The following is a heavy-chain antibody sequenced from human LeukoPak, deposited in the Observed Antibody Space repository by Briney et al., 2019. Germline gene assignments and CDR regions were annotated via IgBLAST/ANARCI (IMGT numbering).Heavy chain of an antibody. CDR1: GGPFSDSY. CDR3: AKHLRRRFFSRTLGFDP. V-gene: IGHV4-34*01. Sequence: PSETLSLTCAVYGGPFSDSYWSWIRQPPGKGLEWIGEINHGGSTKFNPSLKSRVTISLDTSRNQFSLKVNSVTAADTAVYYCAKHLRRRFFSRTLGFDPWGQGTLVTVSS. D-gene: IGHD3-3*01. J-gene: IGHJ5*02. CDR2: INHGGST.